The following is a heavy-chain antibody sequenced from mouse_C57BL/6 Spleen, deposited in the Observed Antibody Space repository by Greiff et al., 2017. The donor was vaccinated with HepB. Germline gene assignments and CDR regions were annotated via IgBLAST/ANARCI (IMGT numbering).Heavy chain of an antibody. Sequence: EVQLQQSGPELVKPGASVKIPCKASGYTFTDYNMDWVKQSHGKSLEWIGDINPNNGGTIYNQKFKGKATLTVDKSSSTAYMELRSLTSEDTAVYYCASSPRRAWFAYWGQGTLVTVSA. CDR1: GYTFTDYN. J-gene: IGHJ3*01. CDR2: INPNNGGT. V-gene: IGHV1-18*01. CDR3: ASSPRRAWFAY.